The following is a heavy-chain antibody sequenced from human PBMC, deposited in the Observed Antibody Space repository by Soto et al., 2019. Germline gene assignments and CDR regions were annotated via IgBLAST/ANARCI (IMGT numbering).Heavy chain of an antibody. Sequence: GGSLRLSCAASGFTFSSYGMHWVRQAPGKGLEWVAVIWYDGSNKYYADSVKGRFTISRDNSKNTLYLQMNSLRAEDTAVYYCARDGTLKVFSNYWFDPWGQGTLVTVSS. CDR1: GFTFSSYG. D-gene: IGHD4-4*01. CDR3: ARDGTLKVFSNYWFDP. J-gene: IGHJ5*02. V-gene: IGHV3-33*01. CDR2: IWYDGSNK.